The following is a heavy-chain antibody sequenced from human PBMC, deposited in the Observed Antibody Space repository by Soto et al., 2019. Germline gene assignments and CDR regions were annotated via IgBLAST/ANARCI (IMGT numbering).Heavy chain of an antibody. J-gene: IGHJ4*02. CDR2: ISGSGGST. D-gene: IGHD5-18*01. CDR1: GFTFSSYA. V-gene: IGHV3-23*01. CDR3: AKDQEDGYSYGYGFSDY. Sequence: GSLRLSCAASGFTFSSYAMSWVRQAPGKVLEWVSAISGSGGSTYYADSVKGRFTISRDNSKNTLYLQMNSLRAEDTAVYYCAKDQEDGYSYGYGFSDYWGQGTLVTVSS.